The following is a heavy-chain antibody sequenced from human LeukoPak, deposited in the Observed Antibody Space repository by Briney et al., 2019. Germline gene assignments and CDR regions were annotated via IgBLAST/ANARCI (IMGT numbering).Heavy chain of an antibody. V-gene: IGHV3-23*01. D-gene: IGHD5-12*01. Sequence: GGSLRLSCAASGFTFSTYAMNWVRQAPGEGLEWVSLIIANSGVINYADSVKGRFTISRDNSKNTLYLQMNSLRAEDTATYFCVKDRKPDSRYNFDYWGRGTLVTVSS. CDR1: GFTFSTYA. CDR2: IIANSGVI. CDR3: VKDRKPDSRYNFDY. J-gene: IGHJ4*02.